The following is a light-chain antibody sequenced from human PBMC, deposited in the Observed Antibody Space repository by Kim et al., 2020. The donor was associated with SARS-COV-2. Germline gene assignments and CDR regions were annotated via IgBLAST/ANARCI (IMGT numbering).Light chain of an antibody. CDR3: QQYYSYAWT. J-gene: IGKJ1*01. CDR2: AAS. Sequence: ASVGDSVTIPRRASLSGSWWLAWYQHTPGKAPKLVIFAASSLQSGVPSRFSGSGSGTEFTLTIISLLPDDFATFYCQQYYSYAWTFGQGTKVDIK. CDR1: LSGSWW. V-gene: IGKV1-5*01.